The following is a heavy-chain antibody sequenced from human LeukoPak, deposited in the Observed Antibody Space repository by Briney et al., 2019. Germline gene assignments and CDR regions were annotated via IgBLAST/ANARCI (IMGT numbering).Heavy chain of an antibody. V-gene: IGHV4-38-2*02. CDR3: ARIAVAGSY. CDR1: GYSISSGYY. CDR2: IYYSGST. Sequence: PSETLSLTCTVSGYSISSGYYWGWIRQPPGKGLEWIGSIYYSGSTHYSPSLKSRVTISVDTSKNQFSLKVSSVTAADTAVYYCARIAVAGSYWGQGTLVTVSS. D-gene: IGHD6-19*01. J-gene: IGHJ4*02.